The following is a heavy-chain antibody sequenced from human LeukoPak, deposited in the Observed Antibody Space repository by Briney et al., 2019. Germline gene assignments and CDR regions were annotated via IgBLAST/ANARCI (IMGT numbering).Heavy chain of an antibody. CDR3: ARDCSGGSCSAGTVDTAMNYYYGMDV. CDR2: IIPILGIA. V-gene: IGHV1-69*04. D-gene: IGHD2-15*01. J-gene: IGHJ6*02. CDR1: GVTFSGDA. Sequence: SVKVSCKASGVTFSGDAIGWVRQAPGQGLEWMGRIIPILGIANYAQKFQGRVTITADKSTSTAYMELSSLRSEDTAVYYCARDCSGGSCSAGTVDTAMNYYYGMDVWGQGTTVTVSS.